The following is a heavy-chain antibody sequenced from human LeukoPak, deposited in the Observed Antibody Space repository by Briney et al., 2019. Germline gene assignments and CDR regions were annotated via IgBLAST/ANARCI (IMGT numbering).Heavy chain of an antibody. CDR1: GGSISSYY. CDR2: IYYSGST. CDR3: ARVGSSGYLPFDY. J-gene: IGHJ4*02. V-gene: IGHV4-59*01. D-gene: IGHD3-22*01. Sequence: PSETLSVTCTVSGGSISSYYWSWIRQPPGKGLEWIGYIYYSGSTNYNPSLKSRVTISVDTSKNQFSLKLSSVTAADTAVYYCARVGSSGYLPFDYWGQGTLVTVSS.